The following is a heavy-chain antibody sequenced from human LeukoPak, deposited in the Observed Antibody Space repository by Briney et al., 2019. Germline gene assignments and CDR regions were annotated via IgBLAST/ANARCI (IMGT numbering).Heavy chain of an antibody. Sequence: SETLSLTXTVSGGSISSYYWSWIRQPPGKGLEWIGYIYYSGSTNYNPSLKRRVTISVDTSKNQFSLKLSSVTAADTAVYYCAMSSGWYLHFDYWGQGTLVTVSS. CDR3: AMSSGWYLHFDY. CDR2: IYYSGST. CDR1: GGSISSYY. J-gene: IGHJ4*02. V-gene: IGHV4-59*01. D-gene: IGHD6-19*01.